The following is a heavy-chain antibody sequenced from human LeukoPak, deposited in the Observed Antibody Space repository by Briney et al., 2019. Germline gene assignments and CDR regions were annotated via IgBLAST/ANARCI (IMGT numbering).Heavy chain of an antibody. Sequence: PGGSLRLSRAASGFTFSSYVMHWVRQAPGKGLEWVSSISSSSSYIYYADSVKGRFTISRDNAKNSLYLQMNSLRAEDTAVYYCARDPEGTVSNFDYWGQGTLVTVSS. V-gene: IGHV3-21*01. CDR1: GFTFSSYV. D-gene: IGHD4-17*01. CDR2: ISSSSSYI. CDR3: ARDPEGTVSNFDY. J-gene: IGHJ4*02.